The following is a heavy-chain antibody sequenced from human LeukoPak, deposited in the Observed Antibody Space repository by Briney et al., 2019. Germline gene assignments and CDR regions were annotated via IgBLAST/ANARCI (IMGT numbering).Heavy chain of an antibody. J-gene: IGHJ6*04. Sequence: GGSLRLSCAASGFSFSSFAMTWVRQAPGKGLEWVSGIIDTGGAIYYADSVKGRFTISRDNSKNTLFLQMNSLRAEDTAVYYCAKFNGHPTTNYYMDVWGEGTTVTVSS. CDR2: IIDTGGAI. CDR3: AKFNGHPTTNYYMDV. V-gene: IGHV3-23*01. CDR1: GFSFSSFA. D-gene: IGHD3-10*01.